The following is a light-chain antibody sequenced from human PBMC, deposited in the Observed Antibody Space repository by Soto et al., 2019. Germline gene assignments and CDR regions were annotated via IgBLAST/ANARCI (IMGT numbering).Light chain of an antibody. CDR1: KSDIGVYDF. CDR3: KSYAGSNTYV. J-gene: IGLJ1*01. Sequence: QSLVNQPPSAYGSTGQSYTIACTGTKSDIGVYDFVSWYQHLPGKAPRLIIYEVFQRPSGVPDRFSGSTSGNTASLTVSGLQAADEADYFRKSYAGSNTYVFGSGTKVTVL. CDR2: EVF. V-gene: IGLV2-8*01.